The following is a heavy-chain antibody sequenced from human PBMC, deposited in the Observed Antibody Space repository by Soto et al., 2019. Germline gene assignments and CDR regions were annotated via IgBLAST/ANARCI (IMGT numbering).Heavy chain of an antibody. CDR2: INHSGST. CDR3: ARDHAGSGTINFDY. Sequence: PSETLSLTCTVSGGSISSGDYYWSWIRQPPGKGLEWIGEINHSGSTNYNPSLKGRVDISVDTSKNQFSLKLSSVTAADTAVYYCARDHAGSGTINFDYWGQGTPVTVSS. CDR1: GGSISSGDYY. J-gene: IGHJ4*02. D-gene: IGHD3-10*01. V-gene: IGHV4-30-4*01.